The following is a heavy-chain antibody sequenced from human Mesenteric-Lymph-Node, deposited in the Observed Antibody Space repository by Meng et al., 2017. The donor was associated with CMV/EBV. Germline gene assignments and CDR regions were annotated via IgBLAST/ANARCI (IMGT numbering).Heavy chain of an antibody. J-gene: IGHJ5*02. CDR3: AREGMYYYDTSGMKWFDP. V-gene: IGHV1-2*02. CDR2: INPNSGGT. CDR1: TFPGDY. D-gene: IGHD3-22*01. Sequence: TFPGDYMHWVRPAPGQGLEWMGWINPNSGGTKYAQKFQGRVTMTTDTSTSTAYMELSRLRSDDTAVYYCAREGMYYYDTSGMKWFDPWGQGTLVTVSS.